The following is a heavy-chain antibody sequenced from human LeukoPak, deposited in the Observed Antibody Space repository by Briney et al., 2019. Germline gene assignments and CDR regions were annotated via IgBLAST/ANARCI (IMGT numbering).Heavy chain of an antibody. Sequence: GGSLRLSCAASGFTFSGYALTWVRQAPGKGLEWVSTISSTGAYTYYADSAKGRFTISRDSSKNTLYLQMNSLRADDTAVYSCAKTGPGSGWARYYFDSWGQGTLATVSS. J-gene: IGHJ4*02. V-gene: IGHV3-23*01. CDR2: ISSTGAYT. CDR3: AKTGPGSGWARYYFDS. CDR1: GFTFSGYA. D-gene: IGHD6-19*01.